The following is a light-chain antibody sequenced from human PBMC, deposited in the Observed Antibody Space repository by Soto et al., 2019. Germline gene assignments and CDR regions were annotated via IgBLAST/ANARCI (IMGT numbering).Light chain of an antibody. CDR1: SSNIGAGYD. CDR2: GNS. J-gene: IGLJ2*01. V-gene: IGLV1-40*01. CDR3: QSYDSSLSGYVV. Sequence: QSVLTQPPSVSGAPGQRVTISCTGSSSNIGAGYDVHWYQQLPGTAPKLLIYGNSNRPSGVPDRFSGSKSGTSASLAITGLQAGDEADYYCQSYDSSLSGYVVFGGGTTLTVL.